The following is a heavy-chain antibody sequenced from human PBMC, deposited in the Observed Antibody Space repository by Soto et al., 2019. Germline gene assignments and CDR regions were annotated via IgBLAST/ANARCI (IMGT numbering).Heavy chain of an antibody. CDR2: IDPSDSYT. V-gene: IGHV5-10-1*01. CDR3: ARHDSESQLVFVGYYYYYGMDV. J-gene: IGHJ6*02. Sequence: PGESLKISCKGSGYSFTSYWISWVRQMPGKGLEWMGRIDPSDSYTNYSPSFQGHVTISADKSISTAYLQWSSLKASDTAMYYCARHDSESQLVFVGYYYYYGMDVWGQGTTVTVSS. CDR1: GYSFTSYW. D-gene: IGHD6-6*01.